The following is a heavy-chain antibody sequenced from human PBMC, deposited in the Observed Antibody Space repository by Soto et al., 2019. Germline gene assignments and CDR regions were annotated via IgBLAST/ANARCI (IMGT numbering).Heavy chain of an antibody. CDR3: AKDRIAAAAVRYNWFDP. Sequence: GGSLRLSCAASGFTFSSYAMSWVRQAPGKGLEWVSAISGSGGSTYYADSVKGRFTISRDNSKNTLYLQMNSLRAEDTAVYYCAKDRIAAAAVRYNWFDPWGQGTLVTVSS. D-gene: IGHD6-13*01. V-gene: IGHV3-23*01. J-gene: IGHJ5*02. CDR2: ISGSGGST. CDR1: GFTFSSYA.